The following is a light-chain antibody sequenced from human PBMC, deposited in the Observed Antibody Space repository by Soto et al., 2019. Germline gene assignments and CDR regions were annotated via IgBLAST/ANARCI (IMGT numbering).Light chain of an antibody. J-gene: IGKJ4*01. Sequence: DIQMTQSPSSLSASVGDRVTITCRASQNIVSRYLSWYQQRPGRAPNLLISGAFNLQSGVPSRFSGSGSGTDFTLTISSVHPEDFATYFCQQTHSSPLTFGGGTKVEIK. V-gene: IGKV1-39*01. CDR3: QQTHSSPLT. CDR1: QNIVSRY. CDR2: GAF.